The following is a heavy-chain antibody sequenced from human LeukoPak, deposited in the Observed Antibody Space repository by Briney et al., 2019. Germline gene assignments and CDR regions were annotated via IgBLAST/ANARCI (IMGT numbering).Heavy chain of an antibody. CDR3: AREGYSYGSFNY. Sequence: SETLSLTCTVSGASVSSYYWGWIRQPPGKGLEWIGSIYYSGSTYYNPSLKSRVTISVDTSKNQFSLKLSSVTAADTAVYYCAREGYSYGSFNYWGQGTLVTVSS. CDR1: GASVSSYY. V-gene: IGHV4-39*01. J-gene: IGHJ4*02. D-gene: IGHD5-18*01. CDR2: IYYSGST.